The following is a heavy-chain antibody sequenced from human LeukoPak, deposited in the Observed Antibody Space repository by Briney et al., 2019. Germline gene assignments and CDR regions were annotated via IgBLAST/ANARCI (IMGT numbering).Heavy chain of an antibody. D-gene: IGHD3-22*01. CDR3: ARDLRVVITGSFDS. CDR2: INWNGDST. CDR1: GCIFGDWV. V-gene: IGHV3-20*04. Sequence: GGSLSLSCAASGCIFGDWVWTWGHLAPGKGLEWGSGINWNGDSTDYADSVKGRFTISRDNAKNSLYLQMNSLRAEDTALYYCARDLRVVITGSFDSWGQGTLVTVSS. J-gene: IGHJ4*02.